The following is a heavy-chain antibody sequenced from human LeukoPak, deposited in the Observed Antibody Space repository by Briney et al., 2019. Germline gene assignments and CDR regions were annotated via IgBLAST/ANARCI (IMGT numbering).Heavy chain of an antibody. J-gene: IGHJ5*02. D-gene: IGHD3-10*01. CDR2: TRNKANSYTT. CDR3: ASLYGSGKRWVDP. V-gene: IGHV3-72*01. Sequence: GGSLRLSCAAFGFTFSDHYMDWVRQAPGKGLEWVGRTRNKANSYTTEYAASVKGRFTISRDDSKNSLYLQMNNLKTEDTAVYYCASLYGSGKRWVDPWGQGTLVTVSS. CDR1: GFTFSDHY.